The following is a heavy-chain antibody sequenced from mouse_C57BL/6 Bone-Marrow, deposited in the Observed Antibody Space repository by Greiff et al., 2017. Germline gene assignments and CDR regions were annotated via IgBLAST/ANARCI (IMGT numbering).Heavy chain of an antibody. Sequence: VQLQQSGAELVKPGASVKLSCKASGYTFTEYTIHWVKQRSGQGLEWIGWFYPGSGRIKYNEKFKDKATFTADKSSSTVYMELSRLTSEDSAVYFCARHEWDYYGSFSWFAYWGQGTLVTVSA. CDR2: FYPGSGRI. CDR1: GYTFTEYT. J-gene: IGHJ3*01. V-gene: IGHV1-62-2*01. D-gene: IGHD1-1*01. CDR3: ARHEWDYYGSFSWFAY.